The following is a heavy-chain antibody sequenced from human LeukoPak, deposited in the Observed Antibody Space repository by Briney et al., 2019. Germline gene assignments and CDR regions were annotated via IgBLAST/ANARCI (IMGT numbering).Heavy chain of an antibody. D-gene: IGHD1-26*01. J-gene: IGHJ4*02. CDR3: ARDSGSYYFLNY. CDR1: GGTFSSYA. V-gene: IGHV1-2*02. CDR2: INPNSGSA. Sequence: ASVKVSCKASGGTFSSYAISWVRQAPGQGLEWMGWINPNSGSANYAQKFQGGVTMTRDTSISTAYMELSRLRSDDTAVYYCARDSGSYYFLNYWGQGTLVTVSS.